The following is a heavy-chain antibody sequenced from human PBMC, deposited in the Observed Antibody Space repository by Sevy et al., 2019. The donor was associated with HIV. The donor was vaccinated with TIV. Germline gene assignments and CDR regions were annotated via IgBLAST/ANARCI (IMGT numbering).Heavy chain of an antibody. Sequence: GGSLRLSCAASGFSFGTFSMHWVRQAPGKGLEWVSLIRYDGSRTYYADSVTGRFSISRDNSKNTLYLQMNSLRADDTALYYCVKELSAFWTGAAGAFNIWGQGTMVTVSS. CDR3: VKELSAFWTGAAGAFNI. D-gene: IGHD3-3*01. CDR1: GFSFGTFS. V-gene: IGHV3-30*02. J-gene: IGHJ3*02. CDR2: IRYDGSRT.